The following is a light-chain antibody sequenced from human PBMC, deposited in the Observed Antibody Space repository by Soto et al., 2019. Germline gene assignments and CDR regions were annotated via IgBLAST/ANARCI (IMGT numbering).Light chain of an antibody. CDR1: SSNIGSNY. V-gene: IGLV1-47*01. J-gene: IGLJ2*01. Sequence: QSVLTQPPSASGTPGQRVTISCSGSSSNIGSNYVYWYQQLPGTAPKLLIYRNNQRPSGVPDRFSGSKSGTSASLAISGLRSEDEADYYCAAWDDSLSAVFGGGTKLTV. CDR3: AAWDDSLSAV. CDR2: RNN.